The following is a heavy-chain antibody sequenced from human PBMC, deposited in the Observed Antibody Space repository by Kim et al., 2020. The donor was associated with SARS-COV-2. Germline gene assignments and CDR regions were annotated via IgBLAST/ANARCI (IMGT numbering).Heavy chain of an antibody. D-gene: IGHD2-15*01. CDR1: GFTFSSYW. V-gene: IGHV3-74*01. J-gene: IGHJ4*02. CDR2: IHNDGSST. Sequence: GGSLRLSCAASGFTFSSYWMHWVRQAPGKGLVWVSRIHNDGSSTSYADSVKGRFTISRDNAKNTLYLQMHSLRAEDTAVYYCVREGWYYFDYWGQGTLVTVSS. CDR3: VREGWYYFDY.